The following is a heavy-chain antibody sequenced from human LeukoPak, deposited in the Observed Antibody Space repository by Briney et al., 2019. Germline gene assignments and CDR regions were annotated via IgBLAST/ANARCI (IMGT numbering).Heavy chain of an antibody. CDR3: ARVFRDYYYGMDV. J-gene: IGHJ6*02. Sequence: SETLSLTCAVSGGSISSSNWWSWVRQPPGKGLEWIGEIYHSGSTNYNPSLKSRVTISVDKSKNQFSLKLSSVTAADTAVYYCARVFRDYYYGMDVWGQGTTVTVSS. CDR2: IYHSGST. V-gene: IGHV4-4*02. CDR1: GGSISSSNW.